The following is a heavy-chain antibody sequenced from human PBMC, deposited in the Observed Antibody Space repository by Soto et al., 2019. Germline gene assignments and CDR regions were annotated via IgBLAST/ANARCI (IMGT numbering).Heavy chain of an antibody. J-gene: IGHJ4*02. CDR2: MWHDGNKR. V-gene: IGHV3-33*01. CDR3: ARGRFQNDDVCDY. Sequence: QVQLVESGGGVVQPGTSLRLSCVASGFPFSSYGMQWVSQAPGKGLEWVAVMWHDGNKRYYGESVSGRFTISRDNSKNTLYLQMDSLRAEDTAVYYCARGRFQNDDVCDYWGQGTLVTVSS. D-gene: IGHD1-1*01. CDR1: GFPFSSYG.